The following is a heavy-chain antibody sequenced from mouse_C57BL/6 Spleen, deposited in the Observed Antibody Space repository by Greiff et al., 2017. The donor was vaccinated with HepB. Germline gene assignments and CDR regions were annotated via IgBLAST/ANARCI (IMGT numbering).Heavy chain of an antibody. D-gene: IGHD2-4*01. CDR2: IYPGSGST. V-gene: IGHV1-55*01. CDR1: GYTFTSYW. Sequence: VQLQESGAELVKPGASVKMSCKASGYTFTSYWITWVKQRPGQGLEWIGDIYPGSGSTNYNEKFKSKATLTVDTSSSTAYMQLSSLTSEDSAVYYCARYDYDEGWFAYWGQGTLVTVSA. CDR3: ARYDYDEGWFAY. J-gene: IGHJ3*01.